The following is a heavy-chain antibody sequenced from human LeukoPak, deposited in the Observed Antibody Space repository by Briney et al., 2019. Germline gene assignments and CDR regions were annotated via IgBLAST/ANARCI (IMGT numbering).Heavy chain of an antibody. Sequence: SETLSLSCSVSGGSVSSNYWSWIRRPPGKGLEWIGYIYNSGTTNYNASLKSRVTISVDTSKNLLSLKLSSVTAADTAVYYCVRSRWSAGGFDPWGQGTLVTVST. CDR2: IYNSGTT. V-gene: IGHV4-59*02. CDR3: VRSRWSAGGFDP. D-gene: IGHD3-3*01. CDR1: GGSVSSNY. J-gene: IGHJ5*02.